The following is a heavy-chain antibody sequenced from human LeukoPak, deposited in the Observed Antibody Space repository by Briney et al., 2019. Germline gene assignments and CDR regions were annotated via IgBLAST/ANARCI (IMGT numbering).Heavy chain of an antibody. Sequence: SVKVSCKASGGTFSSYAISWVRQAPGQGLEWMGGIIPIFGTANYAQKFQGRVTITTDESTSTAYMELSSLRSEDTAVYYCARDIYDSSGSYFDYWGQGTPVTVSS. D-gene: IGHD3-22*01. J-gene: IGHJ4*02. CDR2: IIPIFGTA. CDR3: ARDIYDSSGSYFDY. CDR1: GGTFSSYA. V-gene: IGHV1-69*05.